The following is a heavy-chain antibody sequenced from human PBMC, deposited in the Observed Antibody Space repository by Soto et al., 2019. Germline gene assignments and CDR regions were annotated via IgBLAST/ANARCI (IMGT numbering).Heavy chain of an antibody. V-gene: IGHV4-4*07. D-gene: IGHD2-2*01. CDR2: IYTSGST. J-gene: IGHJ6*02. CDR3: AREPPPDIVVLPVAGDNYGMDV. CDR1: GGSISSYY. Sequence: QVQLQESGPGLVKPSETLSLTCTVSGGSISSYYWSWIRQPAGKGLEWIGRIYTSGSTNYNPSLKSRVTMSVDTSKNQFSPKLSSVTAADTSVYYCAREPPPDIVVLPVAGDNYGMDVWGQGTTVTVSS.